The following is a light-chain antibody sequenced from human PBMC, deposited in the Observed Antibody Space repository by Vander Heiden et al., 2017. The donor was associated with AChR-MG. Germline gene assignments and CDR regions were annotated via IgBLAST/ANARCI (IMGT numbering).Light chain of an antibody. CDR1: QSIAGKY. CDR3: QRDDSSTPLT. Sequence: EIVLTQSPGTLSLSPGERATLSCRASQSIAGKYLAWYQQKPGQAPRLLIDGASTRATGIPERFSGSGSGTDFTLTISRLEPEDFAVYYCQRDDSSTPLTFGGGTKVEIK. CDR2: GAS. J-gene: IGKJ4*01. V-gene: IGKV3-20*01.